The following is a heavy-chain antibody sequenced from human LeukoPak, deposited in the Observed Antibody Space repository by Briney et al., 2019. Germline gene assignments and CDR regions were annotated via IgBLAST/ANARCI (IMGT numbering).Heavy chain of an antibody. CDR2: IYYSDST. D-gene: IGHD3-9*01. CDR3: ARHGPRGLRYFDWLLDY. Sequence: SETLSLTCVVSGYSISSGYYWGWIRQPPGKGREWIGNIYYSDSTYYNPSLRGRATISIDTSKNQFSLKLTSVTAADTAVYYCARHGPRGLRYFDWLLDYWGQGTLVTVSS. CDR1: GYSISSGYY. J-gene: IGHJ4*02. V-gene: IGHV4-38-2*01.